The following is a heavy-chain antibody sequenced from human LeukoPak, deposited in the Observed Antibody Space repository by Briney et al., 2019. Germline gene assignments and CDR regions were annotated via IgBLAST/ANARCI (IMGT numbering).Heavy chain of an antibody. Sequence: PGGSLRLSCAASGFTFSSYAMSWVRQAPGKGLERVSVISGNGGSTYYADSVKGRFTISRDNSKNTLYLQMNSLRVEDTAVYYCAKPGTTLYYYYGMDVWGQGTTVTVSS. CDR1: GFTFSSYA. CDR2: ISGNGGST. V-gene: IGHV3-23*01. D-gene: IGHD1-1*01. J-gene: IGHJ6*02. CDR3: AKPGTTLYYYYGMDV.